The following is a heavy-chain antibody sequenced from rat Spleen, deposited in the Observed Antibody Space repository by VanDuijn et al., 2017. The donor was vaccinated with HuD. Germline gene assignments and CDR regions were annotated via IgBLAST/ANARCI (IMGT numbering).Heavy chain of an antibody. CDR1: GFTFSSYG. Sequence: VKLVESGGGLVQPGRSLQVSCAASGFTFSSYGMHWIRQAPGKGLHWIAFVGSSSDTVYADAVKGRFTISRDNAKNTLYLQLDSLKSEDTAIYFCARDTHTMGISDYWGQGVMVTVSS. CDR2: VGSSSDT. J-gene: IGHJ2*01. D-gene: IGHD1-9*01. CDR3: ARDTHTMGISDY. V-gene: IGHV5-62*01.